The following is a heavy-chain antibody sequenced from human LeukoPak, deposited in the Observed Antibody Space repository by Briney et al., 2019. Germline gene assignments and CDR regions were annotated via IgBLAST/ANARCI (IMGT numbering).Heavy chain of an antibody. J-gene: IGHJ4*02. CDR1: GFTFSSAW. D-gene: IGHD2/OR15-2a*01. CDR2: INADGSTI. Sequence: PGGSLRLSCSASGFTFSSAWMHWVRQAPGQGLVWVSRINADGSTINYADSVEGRFTISRDNAKNTLYLQMNSLRAEDTAVYFCARGFLRRGSPVDFWGQGTPVTVSS. CDR3: ARGFLRRGSPVDF. V-gene: IGHV3-74*01.